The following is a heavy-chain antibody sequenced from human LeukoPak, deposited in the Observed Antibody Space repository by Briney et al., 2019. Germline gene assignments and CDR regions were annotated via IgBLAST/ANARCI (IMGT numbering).Heavy chain of an antibody. V-gene: IGHV3-7*03. J-gene: IGHJ4*02. D-gene: IGHD3-10*01. Sequence: GGSLRLSCAASGIIFSSYWMNWVRQAPGKGLECVANIKQDGSEKYYVDSVKGRFTISRDNAKNSLYLQMNSLRAEDTAVYYCARARITMIRGVPFDYWGQGTLVTVSS. CDR2: IKQDGSEK. CDR3: ARARITMIRGVPFDY. CDR1: GIIFSSYW.